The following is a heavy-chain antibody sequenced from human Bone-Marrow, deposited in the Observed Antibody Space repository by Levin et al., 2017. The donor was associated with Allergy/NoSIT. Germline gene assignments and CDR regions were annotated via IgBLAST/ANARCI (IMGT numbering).Heavy chain of an antibody. V-gene: IGHV3-74*01. CDR2: IKPDGTGA. D-gene: IGHD7-27*01. CDR3: TNGLAGEAF. J-gene: IGHJ4*02. Sequence: ASVKVSCAASGFTFSNFWMHWVRQVPGKGLMFVAIIKPDGTGANYADSVKGRFTISRDNSKNTLFLQLNSLRGEDTGIYSCTNGLAGEAFWGRGTRVTVSA. CDR1: GFTFSNFW.